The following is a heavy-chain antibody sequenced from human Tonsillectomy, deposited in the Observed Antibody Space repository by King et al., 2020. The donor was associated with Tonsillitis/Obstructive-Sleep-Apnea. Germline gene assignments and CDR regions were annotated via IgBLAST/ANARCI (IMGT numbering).Heavy chain of an antibody. CDR1: GFTFSTYG. CDR2: IWYDGSNE. J-gene: IGHJ4*02. Sequence: QVQLVETGGGVIQPGRSLRLSCAASGFTFSTYGMHWVRQAPGKGLEWVAVIWYDGSNEYYADSVKGRFTISRDNSKNTLYLQLSSLRAEDTGVYYCARDQGGYDTGFFDFWGQGTLVTVSS. V-gene: IGHV3-33*01. CDR3: ARDQGGYDTGFFDF. D-gene: IGHD5-12*01.